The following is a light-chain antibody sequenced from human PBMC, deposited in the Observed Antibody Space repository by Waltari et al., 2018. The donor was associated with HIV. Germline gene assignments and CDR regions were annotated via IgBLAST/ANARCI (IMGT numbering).Light chain of an antibody. CDR2: SSN. Sequence: QSVLTQPPSASGTPGQRVTISCSGGSSNIGSRSFYWYQQLPGTAPKLLIYSSNQRPSGVPDRFSASKSGTSASLAISGLRSEDEADYYCAVWDDSLSGRVFGGGTKVTVL. CDR3: AVWDDSLSGRV. CDR1: SSNIGSRS. V-gene: IGLV1-47*01. J-gene: IGLJ3*02.